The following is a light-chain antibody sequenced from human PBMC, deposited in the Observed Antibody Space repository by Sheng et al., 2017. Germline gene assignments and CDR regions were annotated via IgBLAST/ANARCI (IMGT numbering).Light chain of an antibody. CDR1: TVETQG. CDR3: QVWLVGGSHLGL. V-gene: IGLV3-21*02. CDR2: DDV. Sequence: SYILTQPRSVSVAPGETAKVTCEGHTVETQGVNWYQQKSGQAPVLVFSDDVDRSSGIPDRFSVSNSANMVTLTITRVEAGDEADYFCQVWLVGGSHLGLFGGGTRLTVL. J-gene: IGLJ2*01.